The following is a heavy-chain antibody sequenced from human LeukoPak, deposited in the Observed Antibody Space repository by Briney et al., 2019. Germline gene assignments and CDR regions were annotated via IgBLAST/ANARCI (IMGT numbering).Heavy chain of an antibody. D-gene: IGHD3-22*01. CDR1: GGSISSSSYY. CDR2: IYYSGST. V-gene: IGHV4-39*07. Sequence: PSGTLSLTCAVSGGSISSSSYYWGWVRQPPGKGLEWIGNIYYSGSTYYNPSLKSRVTISVDTSKNQFSLKLNSVTAADTAVYYCARDSCYYYDSSGYRPYYYYYMDVWGKGTTVTVSS. CDR3: ARDSCYYYDSSGYRPYYYYYMDV. J-gene: IGHJ6*03.